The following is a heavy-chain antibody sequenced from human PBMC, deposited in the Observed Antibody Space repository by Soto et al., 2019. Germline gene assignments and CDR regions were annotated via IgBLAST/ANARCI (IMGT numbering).Heavy chain of an antibody. CDR3: ATARQYYPGMDV. CDR1: GFTLNTYV. Sequence: EVQLLESGGGLVQPGGSLRISCAASGFTLNTYVMNWVRQAPGKGLEWVSIIGTSGTKTYYADSVKGRFTMSRDNTTKMLYLQMNSLRADDTAVYYCATARQYYPGMDVWGQGTTVTVSS. V-gene: IGHV3-23*01. D-gene: IGHD3-10*01. CDR2: IGTSGTKT. J-gene: IGHJ6*02.